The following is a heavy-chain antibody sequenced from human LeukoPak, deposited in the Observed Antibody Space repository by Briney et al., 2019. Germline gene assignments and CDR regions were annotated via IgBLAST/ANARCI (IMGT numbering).Heavy chain of an antibody. CDR3: TTKSRQSRTSGWFDP. D-gene: IGHD1-1*01. Sequence: TPGGSLRLSCIASVFAFTDAWMTWVRQSPGKGLEWVGRIKSKADGGTRDYAAPVKGRFTISRDDSKNTLYQQMNSLKTDDTAVYYCTTKSRQSRTSGWFDPWGQGTLVTVSS. J-gene: IGHJ5*02. CDR2: IKSKADGGTR. CDR1: VFAFTDAW. V-gene: IGHV3-15*01.